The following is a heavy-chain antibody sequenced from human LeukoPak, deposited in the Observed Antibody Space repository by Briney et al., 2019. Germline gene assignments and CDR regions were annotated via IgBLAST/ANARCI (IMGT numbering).Heavy chain of an antibody. CDR2: IIPIFGTA. CDR1: GGTFTSYA. Sequence: ASVKVSCKASGGTFTSYAISWVRQAPGQGLEWMGGIIPIFGTANYAQKFQGRVTITADESTSTAYMELSSLRSEDTAVYYCARWGIAVAGPYYYYYYYMDVWGKGTTVTVFS. V-gene: IGHV1-69*13. D-gene: IGHD6-19*01. CDR3: ARWGIAVAGPYYYYYYYMDV. J-gene: IGHJ6*03.